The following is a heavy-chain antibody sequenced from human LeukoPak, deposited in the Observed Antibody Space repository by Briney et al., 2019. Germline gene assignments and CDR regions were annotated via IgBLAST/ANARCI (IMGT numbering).Heavy chain of an antibody. CDR2: IIPIFGTA. CDR3: ARLASPWLQFS. Sequence: SVKVSCKASGYTFTSYYMHWVRQAPGQGLEWMGGIIPIFGTANYAQKFQGRVTITADKSTSTAYMELSSLRSEDTAVYYCARLASPWLQFSWGQGTLVTVSS. J-gene: IGHJ5*02. V-gene: IGHV1-69*06. D-gene: IGHD5-24*01. CDR1: GYTFTSYY.